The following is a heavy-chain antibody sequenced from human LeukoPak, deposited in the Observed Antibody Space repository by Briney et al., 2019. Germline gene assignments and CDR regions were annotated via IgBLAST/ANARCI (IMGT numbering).Heavy chain of an antibody. Sequence: SQTLSLTCTVSGGSISSGGYYWSWIRQHPGKGLEWIGYIYYSGSTYYIPSLKSRVTISVDTSKYQFSLKLSSVTAADTAVYYCARGTRFLEWLFDYWGQGTLVTVSS. CDR1: GGSISSGGYY. J-gene: IGHJ4*02. CDR2: IYYSGST. CDR3: ARGTRFLEWLFDY. V-gene: IGHV4-31*03. D-gene: IGHD3-3*01.